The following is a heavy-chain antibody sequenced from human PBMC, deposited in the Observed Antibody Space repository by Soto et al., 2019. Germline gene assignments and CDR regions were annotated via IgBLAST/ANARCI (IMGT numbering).Heavy chain of an antibody. Sequence: SETLSLTCTVSGGSVSNGSYYWTWIRQPPGKGLEWIGYIYSSGSTNYNPSLKSRVTISADTSKNQFSLKLTSVTAADTDVYYCAKLPWADYGGVFDPWGQGTLVTVSS. CDR1: GGSVSNGSYY. CDR3: AKLPWADYGGVFDP. V-gene: IGHV4-61*01. D-gene: IGHD4-17*01. CDR2: IYSSGST. J-gene: IGHJ5*01.